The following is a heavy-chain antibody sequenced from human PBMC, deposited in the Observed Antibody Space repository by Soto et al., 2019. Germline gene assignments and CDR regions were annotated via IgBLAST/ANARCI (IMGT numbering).Heavy chain of an antibody. CDR2: IYYSGST. Sequence: SETLSLTCTVSGGSVSSGNYYWSWIRQPPGKGLEWIGYIYYSGSTYYNPSLKSRVTISVDTSKNQFSLKLSSVTAADTAVYYCARLYGFSGFDSWGQGTLVTVSS. CDR1: GGSVSSGNYY. V-gene: IGHV4-61*01. CDR3: ARLYGFSGFDS. D-gene: IGHD6-25*01. J-gene: IGHJ4*02.